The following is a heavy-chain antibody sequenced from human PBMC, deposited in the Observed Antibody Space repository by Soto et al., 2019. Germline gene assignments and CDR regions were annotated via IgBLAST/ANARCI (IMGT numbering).Heavy chain of an antibody. CDR1: GFTFSSYG. CDR2: ISYDGSNK. J-gene: IGHJ6*02. Sequence: QVQLVESGGGVVQPGRSLRLSCAASGFTFSSYGMHWVRQAPGKGLEWVAVISYDGSNKYYADSVKGRFTIYRDNSKNTLYLQMNSLRAEDTAVYYCAKDGYSNYDYYYYGMDVWGQGTTVTVSS. CDR3: AKDGYSNYDYYYYGMDV. V-gene: IGHV3-30*18. D-gene: IGHD4-4*01.